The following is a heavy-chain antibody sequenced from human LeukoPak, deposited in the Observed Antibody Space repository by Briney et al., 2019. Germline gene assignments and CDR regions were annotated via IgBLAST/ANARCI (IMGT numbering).Heavy chain of an antibody. CDR1: GFTFSSYW. V-gene: IGHV3-7*04. CDR3: VRAIGAYASY. D-gene: IGHD3-10*01. CDR2: IKEDGSEK. J-gene: IGHJ4*02. Sequence: GSLRLSCAASGFTFSSYWMHWVRQAPGKGLEWVANIKEDGSEKYYVDSVKGRFTISRDNAENSLHLQMNSLRVEDTAVYYCVRAIGAYASYWGQGTLVTVSS.